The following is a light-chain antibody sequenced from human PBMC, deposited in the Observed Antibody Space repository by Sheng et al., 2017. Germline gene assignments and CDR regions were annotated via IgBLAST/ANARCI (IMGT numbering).Light chain of an antibody. CDR2: DAS. CDR1: QSVSSY. CDR3: QQRSNWPPGGT. V-gene: IGKV3-11*01. J-gene: IGKJ1*01. Sequence: ENVLTQSPATLSLSPGERATLSCRASQSVSSYLAWYQQKPGQAPRLLIYDASNRATGIPARFSGSGSGTDFTLTISSLEPEDFAVYYCQQRSNWPPGGTFGQGTKVE.